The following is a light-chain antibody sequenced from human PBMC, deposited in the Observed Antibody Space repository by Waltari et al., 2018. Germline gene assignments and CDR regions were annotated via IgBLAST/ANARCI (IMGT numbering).Light chain of an antibody. CDR3: SSYSGTNTRVI. CDR2: DVS. J-gene: IGLJ2*01. V-gene: IGLV2-14*03. CDR1: SIDIGHYDY. Sequence: QSALTQPASVSGSPGQSISIPCTGTSIDIGHYDYVSWAQQQPGKAPKMMFYDVSHRPSGVSNRFSGSQSGNTASLIISGLQSEDEGDYYCSSYSGTNTRVIFGGGTNLTVL.